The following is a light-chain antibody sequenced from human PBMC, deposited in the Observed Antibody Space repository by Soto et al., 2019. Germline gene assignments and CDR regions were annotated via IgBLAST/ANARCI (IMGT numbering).Light chain of an antibody. J-gene: IGLJ3*02. V-gene: IGLV1-36*01. CDR2: YDD. Sequence: QSVLTQPPSVSEAPRQTVTISCSGSISNIGDNAVNWYQQLPGKAPKLLIYYDDLLPSGVSDRFSGSKSGASASLAISGLQSEDEADYYCAAWDDSLNAWVFGGGTKVTVL. CDR3: AAWDDSLNAWV. CDR1: ISNIGDNA.